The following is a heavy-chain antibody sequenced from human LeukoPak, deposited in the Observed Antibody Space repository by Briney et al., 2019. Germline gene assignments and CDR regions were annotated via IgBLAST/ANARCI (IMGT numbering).Heavy chain of an antibody. Sequence: GGSLRPSCAASGFTFSSYAMSWVRQAPGKGLEWVSAISGSGGSTYYADSVKGRFTISRDNSKNTLYLQMNSLRAEDTAVYYCAKGQHYYYYGMDVWGQGTTVTVSS. V-gene: IGHV3-23*01. CDR1: GFTFSSYA. CDR3: AKGQHYYYYGMDV. CDR2: ISGSGGST. J-gene: IGHJ6*02.